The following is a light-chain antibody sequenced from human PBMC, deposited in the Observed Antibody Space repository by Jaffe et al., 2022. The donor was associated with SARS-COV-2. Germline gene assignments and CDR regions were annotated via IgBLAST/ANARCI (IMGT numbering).Light chain of an antibody. Sequence: QSVLTQPPSASGTPGQRVTISCSGSSSNIGTNYVYWFQQLPGTAPKLLIYRNNQRPSGVPDRFSGSKPGTSASLAISGLRSEDEADYYCAAWDESLSGPVFGGGTKVTVL. J-gene: IGLJ2*01. CDR3: AAWDESLSGPV. CDR1: SSNIGTNY. V-gene: IGLV1-47*01. CDR2: RNN.